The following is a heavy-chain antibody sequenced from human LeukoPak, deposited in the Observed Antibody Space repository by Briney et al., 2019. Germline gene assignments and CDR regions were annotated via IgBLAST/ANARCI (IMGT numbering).Heavy chain of an antibody. CDR1: GYTFTSYY. J-gene: IGHJ4*02. CDR2: INPSGGST. Sequence: ASVKVSCKASGYTFTSYYMHWVRQAPGQGLEWMGIINPSGGSTSYAQKFQGRVTMTRDTSTSTVYMELSSLRSEDTAVYYCARDQYYDSSGYQGFDYWGQGTLVTVSS. CDR3: ARDQYYDSSGYQGFDY. V-gene: IGHV1-46*01. D-gene: IGHD3-22*01.